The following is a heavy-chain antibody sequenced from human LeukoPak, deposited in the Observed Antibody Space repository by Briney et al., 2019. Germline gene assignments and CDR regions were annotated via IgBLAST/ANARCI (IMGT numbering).Heavy chain of an antibody. CDR2: IRYDGSNK. D-gene: IGHD6-13*01. CDR1: GFTSSSYG. Sequence: WGSLRLSCAASGFTSSSYGMHWVRQAPGKGLEWVAFIRYDGSNKYYADSVKGRFTISRDNSKNTLYLQMNSLRAEDTAVYYCAKDGSSSWYYFDYWGQGTLVTVSS. V-gene: IGHV3-30*02. CDR3: AKDGSSSWYYFDY. J-gene: IGHJ4*02.